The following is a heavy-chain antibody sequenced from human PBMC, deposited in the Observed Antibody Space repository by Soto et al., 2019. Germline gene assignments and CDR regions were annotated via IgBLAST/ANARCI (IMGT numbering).Heavy chain of an antibody. CDR2: INHSGST. Sequence: SETLSLTCAVYGGSFSGYYWSWIRQPPGKGLEWIGEINHSGSTNYNPSLKSRVTISVDTSKNQFSLKLSSVTAADTAVYYCARKPMVRGGPNWFDPWGQGTLVTVSS. J-gene: IGHJ5*02. V-gene: IGHV4-34*01. CDR3: ARKPMVRGGPNWFDP. CDR1: GGSFSGYY. D-gene: IGHD3-10*01.